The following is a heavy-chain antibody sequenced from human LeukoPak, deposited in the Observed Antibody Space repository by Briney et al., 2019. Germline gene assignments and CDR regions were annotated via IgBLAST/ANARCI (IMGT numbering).Heavy chain of an antibody. CDR3: ARTNPYDSGNYALDY. J-gene: IGHJ4*02. V-gene: IGHV3-72*01. D-gene: IGHD3-10*01. Sequence: AGGSLRLSCAASGFTFSDHYMDWVRQAPGKGLEWVGRTRNNGNSYTTEYAASVKGRFTISRDDSKNSLYLQMNSLKTEDTAVYYCARTNPYDSGNYALDYWGQGTPVTVSS. CDR1: GFTFSDHY. CDR2: TRNNGNSYTT.